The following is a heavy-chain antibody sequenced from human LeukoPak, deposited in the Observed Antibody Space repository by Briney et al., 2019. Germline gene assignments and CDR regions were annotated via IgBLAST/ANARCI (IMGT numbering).Heavy chain of an antibody. V-gene: IGHV4-34*01. CDR1: GGSFSGYY. CDR2: INHSGST. CDR3: ARVQYYDFWRTKFDP. J-gene: IGHJ5*02. D-gene: IGHD3-3*01. Sequence: SETLSLTCAVYGGSFSGYYWSWIRQPPGKGLEWIGEINHSGSTNYNPSLKSRVTISVDKSKNQFSLKLSSVTAADTAVYYCARVQYYDFWRTKFDPWGQGTLVTVSS.